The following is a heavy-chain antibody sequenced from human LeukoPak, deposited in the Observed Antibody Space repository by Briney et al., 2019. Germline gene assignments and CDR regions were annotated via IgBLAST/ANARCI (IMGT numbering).Heavy chain of an antibody. V-gene: IGHV4-39*01. CDR1: GDPISSSTYY. J-gene: IGHJ4*02. Sequence: SETLSLTCTVSGDPISSSTYYWGWIRQPPGKGLEWIGSIYYSGSTYYNPSLKSRVTISVDTSKNQFSLKLSSVTAADTAVYYCARLGYSASSVYYWGQGTLVTVSS. D-gene: IGHD6-6*01. CDR2: IYYSGST. CDR3: ARLGYSASSVYY.